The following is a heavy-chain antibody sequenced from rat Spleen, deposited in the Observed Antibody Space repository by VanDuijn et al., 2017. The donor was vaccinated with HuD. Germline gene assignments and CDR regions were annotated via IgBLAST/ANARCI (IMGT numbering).Heavy chain of an antibody. D-gene: IGHD3-3*01. J-gene: IGHJ2*01. CDR2: IWDNGGT. Sequence: QVQLKESGPGLVQPSQTLSLTCTVSGLSFTSNSVSWIRQPPGKGLEGMGVIWDNGGTDYTSSLKSRLSISRDTSRSQVFLKMSSLQIEDTAMYFCASRSTVPFDYWGQGVMVTVSS. CDR3: ASRSTVPFDY. CDR1: GLSFTSNS. V-gene: IGHV2-47*01.